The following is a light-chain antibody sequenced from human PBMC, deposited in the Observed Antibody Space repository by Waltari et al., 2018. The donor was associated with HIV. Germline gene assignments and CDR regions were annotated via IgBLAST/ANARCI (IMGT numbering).Light chain of an antibody. CDR2: RNS. V-gene: IGLV1-47*01. CDR1: SSNIGDNY. Sequence: QSALTQPPSTSGTPGQTVTIPCSGSSSNIGDNYVSWYQQLPGTAPKLLIYRNSPRPSGVRDRFSGSKSGTSASLAINDLRSEDEAEYHCAAWDDSLSGWVFGGGTNLTVL. CDR3: AAWDDSLSGWV. J-gene: IGLJ3*02.